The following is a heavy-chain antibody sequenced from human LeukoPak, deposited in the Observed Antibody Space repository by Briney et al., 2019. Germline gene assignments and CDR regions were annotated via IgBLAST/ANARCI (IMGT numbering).Heavy chain of an antibody. CDR1: GFTFSTYA. J-gene: IGHJ4*02. CDR2: ISGSGDGA. Sequence: GGSLRLSCAASGFTFSTYAMSWVRRAPGKGLQWVSLISGSGDGAHYADSVKGRFTISRDNSKNTVYLQMTNLRAEDTAVYYCAKGYIQLWWFDYWGQGTLVTVSS. V-gene: IGHV3-23*01. D-gene: IGHD2-21*01. CDR3: AKGYIQLWWFDY.